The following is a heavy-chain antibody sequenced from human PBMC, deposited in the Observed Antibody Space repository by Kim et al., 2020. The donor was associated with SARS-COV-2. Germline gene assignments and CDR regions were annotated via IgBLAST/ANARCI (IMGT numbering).Heavy chain of an antibody. CDR3: ARRTGSSSWYSYYYYGMDV. Sequence: SETLSLTCTVSGGSISSSSYYWGWIRQPPGKGLEWIGSIYYSGSTYYNPSLKSRVTISVDTSKNQFSLKLSSVTAADTAVYYCARRTGSSSWYSYYYYGMDVWGQGTTVTVSS. J-gene: IGHJ6*02. CDR2: IYYSGST. V-gene: IGHV4-39*01. CDR1: GGSISSSSYY. D-gene: IGHD6-13*01.